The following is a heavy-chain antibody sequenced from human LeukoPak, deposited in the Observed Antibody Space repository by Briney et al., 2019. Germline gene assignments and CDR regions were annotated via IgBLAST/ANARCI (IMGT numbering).Heavy chain of an antibody. J-gene: IGHJ4*02. CDR1: GGSFSGYY. D-gene: IGHD2-2*01. CDR3: ARGNRYCSSTSCLYYFDY. Sequence: PSETLSLTCAVYGGSFSGYYWSWIRQPPGKGVEWIGEINHSGSTNYNPSLKSRVTISVDTSKNQFSLKLSSVTAADTAVYYCARGNRYCSSTSCLYYFDYWGQGTLVTVSS. CDR2: INHSGST. V-gene: IGHV4-34*01.